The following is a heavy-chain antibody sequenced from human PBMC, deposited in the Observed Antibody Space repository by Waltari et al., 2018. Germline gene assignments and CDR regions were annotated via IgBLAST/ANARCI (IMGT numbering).Heavy chain of an antibody. CDR3: ARDNENNWNDWRYYGMDV. V-gene: IGHV3-64*07. CDR2: ITSNGDYT. CDR1: GFTFRNFA. D-gene: IGHD1-20*01. J-gene: IGHJ6*02. Sequence: EVQLVESGGGVVQPGGSLRLSCAASGFTFRNFAMHWVRQAPGKGLEYVSAITSNGDYTYYADSVKGRLTISRDNSKNMLYLQRGSLRPEDMAVYYCARDNENNWNDWRYYGMDVWGQGTTVIVSS.